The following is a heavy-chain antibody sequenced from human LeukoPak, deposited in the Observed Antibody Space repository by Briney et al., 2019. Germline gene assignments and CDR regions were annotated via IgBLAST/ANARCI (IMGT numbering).Heavy chain of an antibody. Sequence: GASVKASCKASGYTFTDYYMHWVRQAPGKGLEWMGWINPNSGGTNSAQNFQGRVTVTWDTSISTAYMELSSLTSDDTAIYYCARDNRRYGSGSYFHYWGQGTLVTVS. CDR3: ARDNRRYGSGSYFHY. CDR2: INPNSGGT. J-gene: IGHJ4*02. D-gene: IGHD3-10*01. V-gene: IGHV1-2*02. CDR1: GYTFTDYY.